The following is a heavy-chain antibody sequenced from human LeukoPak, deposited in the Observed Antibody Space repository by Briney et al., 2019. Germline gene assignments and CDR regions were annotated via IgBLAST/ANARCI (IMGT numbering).Heavy chain of an antibody. CDR1: GFTFTSYA. V-gene: IGHV3-23*01. D-gene: IGHD6-19*01. Sequence: GGSLRLSCAASGFTFTSYAMSWVRQAPGKGLEWVSAITGTGGSTYYAASVKGRFTVSRDNSKNTLYLQMSSLRAEDTAMYYCAKVRDTRDWYKDAFDIWGQGTRVTVSS. CDR2: ITGTGGST. J-gene: IGHJ3*02. CDR3: AKVRDTRDWYKDAFDI.